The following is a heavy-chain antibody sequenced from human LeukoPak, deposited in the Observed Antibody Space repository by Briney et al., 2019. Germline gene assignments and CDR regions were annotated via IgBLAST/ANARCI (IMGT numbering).Heavy chain of an antibody. CDR1: GGSISSSSYY. Sequence: SETLSLTCTVSGGSISSSSYYWGWIRQPPGKGLEWIGTIYRGGSTYYSTSLKSRVTISVDTSKNQFSLKLSSVTAADTAVYYCARALRSSSWKYNWFDPWGQGTLVTVSS. CDR3: ARALRSSSWKYNWFDP. D-gene: IGHD6-13*01. V-gene: IGHV4-39*07. J-gene: IGHJ5*02. CDR2: IYRGGST.